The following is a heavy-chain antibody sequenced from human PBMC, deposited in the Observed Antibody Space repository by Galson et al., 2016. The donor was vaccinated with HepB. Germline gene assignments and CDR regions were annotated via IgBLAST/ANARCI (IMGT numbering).Heavy chain of an antibody. CDR3: VRDFRSSGTFGC. CDR1: GFTFNTYS. J-gene: IGHJ4*02. D-gene: IGHD3-22*01. CDR2: IHTSSKRL. V-gene: IGHV3-48*02. Sequence: SLRLSCAASGFTFNTYSMNWVRQSPGKGLEWVSYIHTSSKRLVYADSVKGRFTISRDNAKRSLYLQMNSLREEDTALYYCVRDFRSSGTFGCWGQGILVTVSS.